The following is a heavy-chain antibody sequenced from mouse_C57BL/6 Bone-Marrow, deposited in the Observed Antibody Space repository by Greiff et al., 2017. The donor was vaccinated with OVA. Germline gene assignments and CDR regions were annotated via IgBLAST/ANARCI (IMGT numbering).Heavy chain of an antibody. CDR1: GFSLTSYG. V-gene: IGHV2-2*01. J-gene: IGHJ3*01. CDR3: ARLLWAY. D-gene: IGHD2-1*01. Sequence: VQLQQSGPGLVQPSQSLSITCTVSGFSLTSYGVHWVRQSPGKGLEWLGVIWRGGSTDYNAAFISRLSISKDNSKSQVFFKMNSLQADDTAIYYCARLLWAYWCQGNRVTVSA. CDR2: IWRGGST.